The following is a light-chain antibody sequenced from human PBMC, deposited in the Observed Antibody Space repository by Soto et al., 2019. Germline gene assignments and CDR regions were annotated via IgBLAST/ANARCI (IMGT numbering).Light chain of an antibody. V-gene: IGKV1-5*03. CDR3: QHETYYSWT. Sequence: DIHMTQSPSTLSASVGDRVTITCRASQSLTIWLAWYQQKPGKAPNLLIYKTPSLESGVPSRFSGSASGTDFTPTISSLQPDDVATYYCQHETYYSWTFGQGTKVEVK. CDR1: QSLTIW. CDR2: KTP. J-gene: IGKJ1*01.